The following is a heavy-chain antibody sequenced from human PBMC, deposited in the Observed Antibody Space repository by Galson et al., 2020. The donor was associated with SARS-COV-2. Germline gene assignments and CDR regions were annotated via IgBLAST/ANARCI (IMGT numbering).Heavy chain of an antibody. J-gene: IGHJ6*02. D-gene: IGHD3-10*01. CDR3: ARDRIIFRRDRTYYYGVNV. V-gene: IGHV4-31*03. CDR1: GDSIRSGGYR. CDR2: ISYTGTA. Sequence: ASETLSLTCTVSGDSIRSGGYRWAWIRHYPGKGLEWIGDISYTGTASYTPSLKSRVVISVDTSKNQFSLMVSSVTDADTAVYYCARDRIIFRRDRTYYYGVNVWGQGTTVTVSS.